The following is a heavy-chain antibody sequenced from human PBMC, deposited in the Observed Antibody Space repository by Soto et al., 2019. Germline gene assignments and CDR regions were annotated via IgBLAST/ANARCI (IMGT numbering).Heavy chain of an antibody. CDR2: IKTKIEGETT. CDR1: GFSISGAW. J-gene: IGHJ6*02. CDR3: TTGSVEGV. D-gene: IGHD2-15*01. V-gene: IGHV3-15*07. Sequence: QLVESGGGLVRPGGSLRLSCSASGFSISGAWMNWVRQAPGKGLEWVGRIKTKIEGETTHYAAPVNGRFTVSRDDSKNMLYLQMNSLKADDTALYYCTTGSVEGVWGQGTTVTVSS.